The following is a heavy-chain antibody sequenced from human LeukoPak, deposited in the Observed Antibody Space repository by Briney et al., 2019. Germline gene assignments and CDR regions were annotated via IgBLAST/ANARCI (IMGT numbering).Heavy chain of an antibody. CDR3: ARTKITARAFLLDY. J-gene: IGHJ4*02. V-gene: IGHV4-39*07. CDR2: IYYSGST. CDR1: GGSISSSSYC. D-gene: IGHD3-16*01. Sequence: PSETLSLTCAVSGGSISSSSYCWGWIRQPPGKGLEWIGSIYYSGSTYYNPSLKSRVTISVDTSKNQFSLKLSSVTAADTAVYYCARTKITARAFLLDYWGQGTLVTVSS.